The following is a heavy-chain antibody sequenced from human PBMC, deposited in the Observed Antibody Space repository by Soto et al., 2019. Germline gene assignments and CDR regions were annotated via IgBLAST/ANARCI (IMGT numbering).Heavy chain of an antibody. CDR2: FTSGGST. CDR3: ARTDKYNSQSSGCANRFDY. Sequence: EVQLLESGGDLVQPGGSLRLSCAASGFKFSNYAMTWVRQAPGKGPEWVSTFTSGGSTYYRDTVKGRFTISRDNSKNTLYLQMNSLRAEDTAVYYCARTDKYNSQSSGCANRFDYWGQGTLVTVSS. V-gene: IGHV3-23*01. J-gene: IGHJ4*02. CDR1: GFKFSNYA. D-gene: IGHD3-22*01.